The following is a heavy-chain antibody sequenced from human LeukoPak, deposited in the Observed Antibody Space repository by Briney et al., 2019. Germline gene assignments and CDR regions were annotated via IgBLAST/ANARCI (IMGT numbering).Heavy chain of an antibody. CDR2: IKQDGSEK. CDR3: ARDLGYGWFDP. CDR1: GFTFSSYC. Sequence: GGSLRLSCAASGFTFSSYCVSWVRQAPGKGLEWVANIKQDGSEKYYVDSVKGRFTISRDNAKNSLYLQMNSLRAEDTAVYYCARDLGYGWFDPWGQGTLVTVSS. J-gene: IGHJ5*02. V-gene: IGHV3-7*01. D-gene: IGHD5-12*01.